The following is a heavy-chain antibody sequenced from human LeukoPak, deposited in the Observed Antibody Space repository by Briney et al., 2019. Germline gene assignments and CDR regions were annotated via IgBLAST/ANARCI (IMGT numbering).Heavy chain of an antibody. J-gene: IGHJ4*02. CDR3: ARNRYFRY. V-gene: IGHV4-34*01. D-gene: IGHD3-9*01. CDR2: INHSGST. Sequence: SETLSLTCAVYGASFSGYYWSWIRQPPGKGLEWIGEINHSGSTNYNPSLKSRVTISVDTSKNQFSLKLSSVTAADTAVYYCARNRYFRYWGQGTLVTVSS. CDR1: GASFSGYY.